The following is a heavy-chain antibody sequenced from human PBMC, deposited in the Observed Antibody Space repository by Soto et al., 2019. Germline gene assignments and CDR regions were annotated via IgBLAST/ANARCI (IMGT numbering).Heavy chain of an antibody. J-gene: IGHJ4*02. Sequence: QVQLQESGPGLVKPSQTLSLTCTVSGGSISIGGYYWSWIRQHPEKGLEWIGYIYYSGSTDQNPSLKSRAIISVDTSKNHFSLDLASVTAADTAIYYCARATDLLTGYPFDSWGQGTLVTVSS. CDR1: GGSISIGGYY. CDR3: ARATDLLTGYPFDS. D-gene: IGHD3-9*01. V-gene: IGHV4-31*03. CDR2: IYYSGST.